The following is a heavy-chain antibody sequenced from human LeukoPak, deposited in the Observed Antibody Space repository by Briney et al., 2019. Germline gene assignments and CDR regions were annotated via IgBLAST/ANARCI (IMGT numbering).Heavy chain of an antibody. V-gene: IGHV1-18*01. CDR3: ARDQTHRYSGSQGALDI. CDR1: GYSFTNYG. CDR2: ISPYNGVT. J-gene: IGHJ3*02. Sequence: ASVKVSCKASGYSFTNYGIIWVRQAPGQGLEWMGWISPYNGVTRYAQFQGRVTMTTDTSTGTAYLELRSLRSDDTAIYYCARDQTHRYSGSQGALDIWGLGTMVTVSS. D-gene: IGHD5-12*01.